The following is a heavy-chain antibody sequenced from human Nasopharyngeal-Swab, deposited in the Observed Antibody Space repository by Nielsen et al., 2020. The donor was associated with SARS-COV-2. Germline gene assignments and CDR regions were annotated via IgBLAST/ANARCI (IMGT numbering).Heavy chain of an antibody. J-gene: IGHJ4*02. CDR3: AKIGGGVGY. CDR2: ISFGASST. D-gene: IGHD3-16*01. Sequence: GESLKIPCKASGFPFNSHAMSWVRQAPGKGLEWVSGISFGASSTYYADSVKGRFTISRDNSKNTLYLQMNSLRAGDTAIYYCAKIGGGVGYWGQGTPVTVSS. V-gene: IGHV3-23*01. CDR1: GFPFNSHA.